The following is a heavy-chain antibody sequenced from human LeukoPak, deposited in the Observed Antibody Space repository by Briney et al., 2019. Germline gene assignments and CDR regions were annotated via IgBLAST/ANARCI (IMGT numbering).Heavy chain of an antibody. CDR1: GYNFTTYW. Sequence: GESLKISCQVSGYNFTTYWIGWVRQMPGRGLEWMGIIYPDDSDTRYSPSFQDQVTISADKSITTAYLQWSSLKSSDTAIYYCGKGRLGTLTKPAFDVWGQGTIVT. D-gene: IGHD4-17*01. J-gene: IGHJ3*01. V-gene: IGHV5-51*01. CDR3: GKGRLGTLTKPAFDV. CDR2: IYPDDSDT.